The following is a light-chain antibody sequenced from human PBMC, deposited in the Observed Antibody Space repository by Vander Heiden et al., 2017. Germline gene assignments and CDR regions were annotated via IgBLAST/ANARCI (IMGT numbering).Light chain of an antibody. Sequence: QAVLTQPSSLSASPGASASLTCTLRSGINVGTYRIYWCQQKPGSPPQYLLRYKSDSDKQQGSGVPSRFSGSKDASANAGILLISGLQSEDEADYYCMIWYNNAVVFGGGTKLTVL. J-gene: IGLJ2*01. CDR3: MIWYNNAVV. CDR2: YKSDSDK. V-gene: IGLV5-45*03. CDR1: SGINVGTYR.